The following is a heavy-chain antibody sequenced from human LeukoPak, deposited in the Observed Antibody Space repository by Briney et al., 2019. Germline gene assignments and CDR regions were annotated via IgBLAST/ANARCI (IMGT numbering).Heavy chain of an antibody. V-gene: IGHV4-4*07. CDR3: ARDRDTAMVTSDWYFDL. Sequence: SETLSLTCTVSGGSISSYYWSWIRQPAGKGLEWIGRIYTSGSTNYNPSLKSRVTMSVDTSKNQFSLKLSSVTAADTAVYYCARDRDTAMVTSDWYFDLWGRGTLVTVSS. CDR2: IYTSGST. J-gene: IGHJ2*01. D-gene: IGHD5-18*01. CDR1: GGSISSYY.